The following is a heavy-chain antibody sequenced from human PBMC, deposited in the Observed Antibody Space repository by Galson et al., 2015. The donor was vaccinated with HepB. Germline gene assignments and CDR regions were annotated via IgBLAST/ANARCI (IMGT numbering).Heavy chain of an antibody. CDR3: ARLRFSGGLDV. CDR2: ININGVNT. V-gene: IGHV3-64*01. Sequence: SLRLSCAASGFTFSTYAMHWVRQAPGKGLEHVSAININGVNTYYANSVKGRFTISRDNSKNTLNLQMGSLRAEDTAVYYCARLRFSGGLDVRGQGTTVSVSS. CDR1: GFTFSTYA. J-gene: IGHJ6*02. D-gene: IGHD2/OR15-2a*01.